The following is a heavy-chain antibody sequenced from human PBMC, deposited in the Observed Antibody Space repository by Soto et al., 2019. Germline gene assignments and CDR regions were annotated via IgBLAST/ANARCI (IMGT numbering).Heavy chain of an antibody. V-gene: IGHV1-46*01. CDR3: ARVVPPYCGGDCYSPFDP. CDR2: INPSGGST. D-gene: IGHD2-21*02. J-gene: IGHJ5*02. Sequence: ASVKVSCKASGYTFTSYYMHWVRQAPGQGLEWMGIINPSGGSTSYAQKFQGRVTMARDTSTSTVYMELSSLRSEDTGVYYCARVVPPYCGGDCYSPFDPWGQGTLVTVSS. CDR1: GYTFTSYY.